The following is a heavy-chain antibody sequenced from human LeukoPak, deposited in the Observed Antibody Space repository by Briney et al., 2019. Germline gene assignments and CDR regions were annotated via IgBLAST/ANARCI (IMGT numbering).Heavy chain of an antibody. CDR1: GFTFSSYG. CDR3: ARGVGPAGFDY. J-gene: IGHJ4*02. V-gene: IGHV3-23*01. Sequence: GGSLRLSCAASGFTFSSYGMSWVRQAPGKGLEWVSAISGSGGSTYYADSVKGRFTISRDNAKNSLYLQMNSLRAEDTAVYYCARGVGPAGFDYWGQGTLVTVSS. CDR2: ISGSGGST.